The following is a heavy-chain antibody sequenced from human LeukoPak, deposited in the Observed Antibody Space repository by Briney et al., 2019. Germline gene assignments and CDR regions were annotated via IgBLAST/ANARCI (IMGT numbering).Heavy chain of an antibody. CDR3: ARLLNGMVVALDY. J-gene: IGHJ4*02. CDR2: IYYSGST. Sequence: SETLSLTCAVSGGSISSSSYYWGWIRQPPGKGLEWIGSIYYSGSTYYNPSLKSRVTISVDTSKNQFSLKLSSVTAADTAVCYCARLLNGMVVALDYWGQGTLVTVSS. V-gene: IGHV4-39*01. D-gene: IGHD3-22*01. CDR1: GGSISSSSYY.